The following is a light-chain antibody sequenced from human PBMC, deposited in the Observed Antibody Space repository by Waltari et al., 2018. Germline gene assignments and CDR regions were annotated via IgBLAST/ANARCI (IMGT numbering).Light chain of an antibody. Sequence: IVMTQSPATLSLSPGESATLSCRASQSVRNTFAWFQQKPGQPPRPLIYGTSTRATGIPARFTGSGSGTEFSLTISSLQPEDFATYYCQQYDYWPWTFGQGTRVETK. V-gene: IGKV3D-15*01. CDR3: QQYDYWPWT. CDR2: GTS. CDR1: QSVRNT. J-gene: IGKJ1*01.